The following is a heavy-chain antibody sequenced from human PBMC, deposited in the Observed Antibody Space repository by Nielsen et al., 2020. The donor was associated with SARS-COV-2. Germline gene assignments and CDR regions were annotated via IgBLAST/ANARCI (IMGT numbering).Heavy chain of an antibody. J-gene: IGHJ6*02. V-gene: IGHV1-69*06. D-gene: IGHD2-2*01. Sequence: WVRQAPGQGLEWMGGIIPIFGTANYAPKFQGRVTITADKSTSTAYMELSSLRSEDTAVYYCASRYCSSTSCYRSNGMDVWGQGTTVTVSS. CDR2: IIPIFGTA. CDR3: ASRYCSSTSCYRSNGMDV.